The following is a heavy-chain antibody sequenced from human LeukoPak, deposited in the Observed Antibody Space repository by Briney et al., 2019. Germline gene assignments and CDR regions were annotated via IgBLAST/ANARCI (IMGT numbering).Heavy chain of an antibody. CDR3: ASEHCSGGSCYCLY. CDR2: INPNSGGT. V-gene: IGHV1-2*06. J-gene: IGHJ4*02. Sequence: ASVKVSCKASGYTFTDYYMYWVRQAPGQGLEWMGRINPNSGGTNHGQKFQGRVTMTRDTSISTAYMELSRLTSDDTAVYYCASEHCSGGSCYCLYWGQGTLVTVSS. CDR1: GYTFTDYY. D-gene: IGHD2-15*01.